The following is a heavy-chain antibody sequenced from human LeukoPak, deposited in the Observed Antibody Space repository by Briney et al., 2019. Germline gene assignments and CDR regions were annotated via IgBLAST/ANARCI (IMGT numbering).Heavy chain of an antibody. Sequence: GGSLRLSCAASGFTFSSYSMNWVRQAPGKGLEWVSSISSSSSYIYYADSVKGRFTISRDDAKNSLYLQMNSLRAEDTAVYYCAKGSSSWSFSSWFDPWGQGTLVTVSS. CDR3: AKGSSSWSFSSWFDP. J-gene: IGHJ5*02. D-gene: IGHD6-13*01. V-gene: IGHV3-21*04. CDR2: ISSSSSYI. CDR1: GFTFSSYS.